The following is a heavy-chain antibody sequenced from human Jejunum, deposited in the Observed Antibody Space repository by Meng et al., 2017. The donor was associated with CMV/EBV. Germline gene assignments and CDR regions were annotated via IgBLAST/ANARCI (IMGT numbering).Heavy chain of an antibody. J-gene: IGHJ4*02. Sequence: CTASGLTFSSSTMNWVRQAPGKGLEWVSYISGSGTYFSYIDSVKGRFTISRDNANNSVYLQMDSLSADDTAVYYCARGVYGSGGFDYWGQGTLVTVSS. V-gene: IGHV3-21*01. CDR3: ARGVYGSGGFDY. CDR2: ISGSGTYF. CDR1: GLTFSSST. D-gene: IGHD3-10*01.